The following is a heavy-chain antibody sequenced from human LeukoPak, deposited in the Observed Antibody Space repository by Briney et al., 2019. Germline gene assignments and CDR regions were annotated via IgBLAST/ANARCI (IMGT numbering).Heavy chain of an antibody. CDR3: ARRYYYDSSGYYLSPFDY. CDR1: GGSLSSSSYY. Sequence: SETLSLTCTVSGGSLSSSSYYWGWIRQPPGKGLEWIGSIYYSGSTYYNPSLKSRGTISEDTSKNQFSLKLSSVTAADTAVYYCARRYYYDSSGYYLSPFDYWGQGTLVTVSS. CDR2: IYYSGST. J-gene: IGHJ4*02. V-gene: IGHV4-39*01. D-gene: IGHD3-22*01.